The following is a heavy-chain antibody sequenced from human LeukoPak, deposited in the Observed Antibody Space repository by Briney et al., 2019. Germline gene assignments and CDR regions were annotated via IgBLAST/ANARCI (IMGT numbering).Heavy chain of an antibody. V-gene: IGHV1-2*02. CDR2: INPNSAT. J-gene: IGHJ4*02. D-gene: IGHD2-21*02. CDR3: ARGKVEGDDFDY. CDR1: GYTFTSYG. Sequence: ASVKVSCKASGYTFTSYGISWVRHAPGQGLEWMGWINPNSATNYAQNFQGRVTMTRDTSISTAYMELSRLRSDDTALYYCARGKVEGDDFDYWGQGTLVTVSS.